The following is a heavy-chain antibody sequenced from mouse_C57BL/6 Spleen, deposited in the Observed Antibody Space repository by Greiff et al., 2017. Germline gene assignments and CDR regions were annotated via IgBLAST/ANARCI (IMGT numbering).Heavy chain of an antibody. CDR1: GFSLTSYG. Sequence: QVQLQQSGPGLVQPSQSLSITCTVSGFSLTSYGVHWVRQSPGKGLEWLGVIWSGGSTDYNAAFISRLSISKDNSKSQVFFKMNSLQADDTAIYYCSTMVTTTTVYYYAMDYWGQGTSVTVSS. D-gene: IGHD2-2*01. CDR3: STMVTTTTVYYYAMDY. CDR2: IWSGGST. V-gene: IGHV2-2*01. J-gene: IGHJ4*01.